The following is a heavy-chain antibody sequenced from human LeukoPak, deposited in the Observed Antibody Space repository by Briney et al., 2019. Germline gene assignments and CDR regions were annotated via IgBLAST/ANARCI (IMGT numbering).Heavy chain of an antibody. CDR1: GFTFDDYA. V-gene: IGHV3-9*01. J-gene: IGHJ4*02. CDR3: TKSGGGLGGFDY. CDR2: ISWNSGSI. Sequence: PGGSLRLSCAASGFTFDDYAMHWVRQAPGKGLEWVSGISWNSGSIGYADSVKGRFTISRDNAKNSLYLQMNSLRAEDTALYYCTKSGGGLGGFDYWGQGTLVTVSS. D-gene: IGHD2-15*01.